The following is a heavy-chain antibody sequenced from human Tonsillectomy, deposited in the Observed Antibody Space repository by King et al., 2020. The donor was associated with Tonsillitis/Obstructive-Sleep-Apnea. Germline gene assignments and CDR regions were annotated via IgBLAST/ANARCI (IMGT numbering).Heavy chain of an antibody. J-gene: IGHJ4*02. V-gene: IGHV3-9*01. Sequence: VQLVESGGALVQPGRSLTLSCAASGFTFDDYAMHWVRQAPGKGLEWVSGINWNSGIIAYADSVKGRFTISRDNAKNSLYLQMNSLNAEDTALYYCAKAGTLVGGFDYWGQGTLVTVPS. CDR2: INWNSGII. CDR1: GFTFDDYA. CDR3: AKAGTLVGGFDY. D-gene: IGHD2-8*02.